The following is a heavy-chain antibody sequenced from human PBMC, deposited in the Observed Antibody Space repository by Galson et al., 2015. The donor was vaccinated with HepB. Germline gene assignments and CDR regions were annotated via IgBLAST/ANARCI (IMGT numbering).Heavy chain of an antibody. Sequence: SVKVSCKASGGTFSSYTISWVRQAPGQGLEWMGRIIPILGIANYAQKFQGRVTITADKSTSTAYMELSSLRSEDTAVYYCARDEDGIQPSGYWGQGTLVTVSS. CDR1: GGTFSSYT. CDR2: IIPILGIA. J-gene: IGHJ4*02. D-gene: IGHD5-18*01. CDR3: ARDEDGIQPSGY. V-gene: IGHV1-69*04.